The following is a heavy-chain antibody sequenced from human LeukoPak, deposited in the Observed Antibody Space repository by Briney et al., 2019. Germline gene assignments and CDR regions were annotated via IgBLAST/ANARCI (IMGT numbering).Heavy chain of an antibody. Sequence: PSETLSLTCTVSGGSISSYYWRWIRQPPGKGLEWIGYIYYSGSTNYNPSLKSRVTMSVDTSKNQFSLKLSSMTAADTAVYYCARGIAAFDCWGQGTLVTVSS. CDR1: GGSISSYY. J-gene: IGHJ4*02. D-gene: IGHD6-13*01. CDR3: ARGIAAFDC. V-gene: IGHV4-59*12. CDR2: IYYSGST.